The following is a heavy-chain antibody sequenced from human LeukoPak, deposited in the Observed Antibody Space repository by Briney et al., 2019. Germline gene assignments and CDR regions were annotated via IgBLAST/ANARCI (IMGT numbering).Heavy chain of an antibody. J-gene: IGHJ4*02. CDR1: GYTFTTYY. V-gene: IGHV1-2*02. CDR2: INPNSGGT. Sequence: ASVKVSCKASGYTFTTYYLHWVRQAPGQGLEWMAWINPNSGGTKYAQKFQGRVTLTRDTSISTAYMELSRLRSDDTAVYYCARDLEQLAPLFDYWGQGTLVTVSS. CDR3: ARDLEQLAPLFDY. D-gene: IGHD6-6*01.